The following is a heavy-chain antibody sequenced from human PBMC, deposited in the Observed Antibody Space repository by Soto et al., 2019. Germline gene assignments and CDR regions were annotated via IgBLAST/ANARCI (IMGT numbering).Heavy chain of an antibody. J-gene: IGHJ6*02. D-gene: IGHD2-2*01. Sequence: QVQLVQSGAEVKKPGASVRVSCKASGYIFNHYGIGWVRQAPGQGLEWMGWISAYNGNTHYAGSLQGRPTMTTDTSTSTADMELRSLRSDDTAVYYCARRGQECTSTYCSYTYAGLDVWGQGTTVTVSS. V-gene: IGHV1-18*01. CDR2: ISAYNGNT. CDR3: ARRGQECTSTYCSYTYAGLDV. CDR1: GYIFNHYG.